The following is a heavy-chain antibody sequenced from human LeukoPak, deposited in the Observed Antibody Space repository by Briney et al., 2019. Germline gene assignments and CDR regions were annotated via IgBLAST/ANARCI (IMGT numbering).Heavy chain of an antibody. CDR3: ARSIAAAPFLDYYYYYGMDV. J-gene: IGHJ6*02. Sequence: SQTLSLTCAISGDSVSSNSAAWNWIRQSPSRGLEWLGRTYYRSKWYNDCAVSVKSRITINPDTSKNQFSLQLNSVTPEDTAVYYCARSIAAAPFLDYYYYYGMDVWGQGTTVTVSS. D-gene: IGHD6-13*01. CDR2: TYYRSKWYN. V-gene: IGHV6-1*01. CDR1: GDSVSSNSAA.